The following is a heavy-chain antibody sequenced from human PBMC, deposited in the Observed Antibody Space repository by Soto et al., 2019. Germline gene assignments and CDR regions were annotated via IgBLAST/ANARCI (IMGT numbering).Heavy chain of an antibody. CDR1: GGTFSSYA. V-gene: IGHV1-69*13. J-gene: IGHJ4*02. CDR3: ARSQTGPSSSFDY. Sequence: SVKVSCKASGGTFSSYAISWVRQAPGQGCEWMGGIIPIFGTANYAQQFQGRVTITADESKSTASMELSRLRSEVTDVYYCARSQTGPSSSFDYWGQGTLVTVSS. CDR2: IIPIFGTA. D-gene: IGHD6-6*01.